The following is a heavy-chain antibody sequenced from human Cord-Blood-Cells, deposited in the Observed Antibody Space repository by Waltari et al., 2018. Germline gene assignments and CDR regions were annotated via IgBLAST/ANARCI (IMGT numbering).Heavy chain of an antibody. CDR1: GGSISSSSYY. CDR2: IYYSGST. CDR3: ARYNWDYYYYYTDV. J-gene: IGHJ6*03. V-gene: IGHV4-39*01. D-gene: IGHD1-20*01. Sequence: QLQLQESGPGLVKPSETLSLTCTVSGGSISSSSYYWGWIRQPPGKGLEWIGSIYYSGSTYYNPSLKSRVTISVDTSKNQFSLKLSSVTAADTAVYYCARYNWDYYYYYTDVWGKGTTVTVSS.